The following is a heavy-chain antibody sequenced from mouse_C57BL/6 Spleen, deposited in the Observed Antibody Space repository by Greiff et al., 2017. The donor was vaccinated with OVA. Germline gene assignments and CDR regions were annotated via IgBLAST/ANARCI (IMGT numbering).Heavy chain of an antibody. V-gene: IGHV1-39*01. Sequence: LVKPGASVKISCKASGYSFTDYNMNWVKQSNGKSLEWIGVINPNYGTTSYNQKFKGKATLTVDQSSSTAYMQLNSLTSEDSAVYYCARGLYGSSPYWYFDVWGTGTTVTVSS. CDR1: GYSFTDYN. J-gene: IGHJ1*03. CDR3: ARGLYGSSPYWYFDV. CDR2: INPNYGTT. D-gene: IGHD1-1*01.